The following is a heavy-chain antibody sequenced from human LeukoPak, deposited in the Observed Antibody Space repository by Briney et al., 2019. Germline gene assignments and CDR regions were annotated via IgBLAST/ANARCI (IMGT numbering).Heavy chain of an antibody. V-gene: IGHV3-21*01. Sequence: GGSLRLSCATSGFTFSTYTMNWFRQAPGRGLEWVSSISSRSSYIYDADSVKGRFIISRDNAKNSLYLQMNSLRAEDTAVYYCAKDVGAGDYDSSGYYYMGAFDIWGQGTMVTVSS. CDR3: AKDVGAGDYDSSGYYYMGAFDI. J-gene: IGHJ3*02. CDR2: ISSRSSYI. CDR1: GFTFSTYT. D-gene: IGHD3-22*01.